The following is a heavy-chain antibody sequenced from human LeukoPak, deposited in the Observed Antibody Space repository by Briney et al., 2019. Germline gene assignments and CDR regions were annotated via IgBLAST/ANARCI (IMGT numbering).Heavy chain of an antibody. V-gene: IGHV3-48*01. CDR1: GFTFSSYS. J-gene: IGHJ4*02. CDR3: ARTGYDIFDY. Sequence: GGSLRLSCAASGFTFSSYSMNWVRQAPGKGLEWVSYISSSGSTIYYADSVKGRFTISRDNAKNSLYLQMNSLRAEDTAVYYCARTGYDIFDYWAQGTLVTVCS. D-gene: IGHD5-12*01. CDR2: ISSSGSTI.